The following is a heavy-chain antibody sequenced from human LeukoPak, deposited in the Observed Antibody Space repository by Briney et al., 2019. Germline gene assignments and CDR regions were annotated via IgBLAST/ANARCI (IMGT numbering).Heavy chain of an antibody. V-gene: IGHV1-69*05. CDR1: GGTFSSYA. CDR2: IIPIFGTA. Sequence: SVKVSCKASGGTFSSYAISWVRQAPGQGLEWMGGIIPIFGTANYAQKFQGRVTITTDESTSTAYMELSSLRSEDTAVYYCARGRVELTEYQLLNDAFDIWGQGTMVTVSS. J-gene: IGHJ3*02. D-gene: IGHD2-2*01. CDR3: ARGRVELTEYQLLNDAFDI.